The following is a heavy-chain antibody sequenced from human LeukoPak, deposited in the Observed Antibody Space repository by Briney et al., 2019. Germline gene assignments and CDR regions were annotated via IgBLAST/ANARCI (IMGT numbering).Heavy chain of an antibody. CDR3: VRVGRIQYFDY. J-gene: IGHJ4*02. CDR2: ISGGGDTM. V-gene: IGHV3-48*03. CDR1: GFAFSSYD. Sequence: GGSLRLSCAASGFAFSSYDMNWVRRAPGKGPEWISYISGGGDTMYYADSVKGRFTSSRDNAKNSLFLQMNSLRAEDTSVYYCVRVGRIQYFDYWGQGTPVTVSS. D-gene: IGHD5-18*01.